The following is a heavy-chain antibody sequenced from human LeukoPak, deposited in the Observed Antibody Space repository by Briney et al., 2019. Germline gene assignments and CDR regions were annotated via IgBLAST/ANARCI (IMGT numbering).Heavy chain of an antibody. V-gene: IGHV1-46*01. CDR3: ARGMFPSYSGYDRTLPDY. Sequence: ASVKVSCKAFGYIFTSYYMHWVRQAPGQGLEWMGIINPSGGTTSYAHKFQGRVTMTRDTSTSTVYMELSSLRSEDTAVYYCARGMFPSYSGYDRTLPDYWGQGTLVTVSS. D-gene: IGHD5-12*01. CDR1: GYIFTSYY. CDR2: INPSGGTT. J-gene: IGHJ4*02.